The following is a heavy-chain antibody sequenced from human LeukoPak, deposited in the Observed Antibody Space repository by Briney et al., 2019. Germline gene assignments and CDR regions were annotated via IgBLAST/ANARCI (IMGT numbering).Heavy chain of an antibody. V-gene: IGHV3-30*03. J-gene: IGHJ4*02. CDR3: VRDSDDYGDHTTRRFDY. Sequence: GGSLRLSCAASGFTFSSYGMHWVRQAPGKGLEWVAVISYDGSNKYYADSVKGRFTISRDNSKNTLYLQMNSLRAEDTAVYHCVRDSDDYGDHTTRRFDYWGQGTQVTVSS. D-gene: IGHD4-17*01. CDR1: GFTFSSYG. CDR2: ISYDGSNK.